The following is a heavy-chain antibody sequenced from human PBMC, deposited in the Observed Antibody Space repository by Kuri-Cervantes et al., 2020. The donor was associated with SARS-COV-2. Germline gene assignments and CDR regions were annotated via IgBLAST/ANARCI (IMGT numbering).Heavy chain of an antibody. CDR1: GGSFSGYK. V-gene: IGHV4-34*01. CDR2: INHSGST. Sequence: SETLSLTCAVYGGSFSGYKWNWIRQSPGKGLEWIGEINHSGSTNYNPSLKSRVTISVDTSKNQFSLKLSSVTAADTAVYYCARGYGSTFMDVWGKGTTVTVSS. CDR3: ARGYGSTFMDV. J-gene: IGHJ6*03. D-gene: IGHD2-2*01.